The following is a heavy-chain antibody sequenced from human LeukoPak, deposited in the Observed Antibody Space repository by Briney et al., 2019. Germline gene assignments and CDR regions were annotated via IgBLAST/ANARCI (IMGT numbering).Heavy chain of an antibody. Sequence: PGGSLRLSCAASGFTFSSYAMHWVRQAPGKGLEWVAVISYDGSNKYYADSVKGRFTISRDNAKNSLYLQMNSLRAEDTAVYYCARSGGWELYFDYWGQGTLVTVSS. CDR1: GFTFSSYA. J-gene: IGHJ4*02. V-gene: IGHV3-30*04. D-gene: IGHD1-26*01. CDR3: ARSGGWELYFDY. CDR2: ISYDGSNK.